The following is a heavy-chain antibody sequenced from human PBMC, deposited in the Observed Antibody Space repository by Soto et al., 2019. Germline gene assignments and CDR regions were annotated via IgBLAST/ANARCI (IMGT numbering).Heavy chain of an antibody. CDR2: MNPNSGNT. CDR1: GYTFTSYD. V-gene: IGHV1-8*01. CDR3: ARADGSGSYYHYYYYMDV. Sequence: ASVKVSCKASGYTFTSYDINWVRQATGQGLEWMGRMNPNSGNTGYAQKFQGRVTMTRNTSISTAYMELSSLRSEDTAVYYCARADGSGSYYHYYYYMDVWGKGTTVTVSS. D-gene: IGHD3-10*01. J-gene: IGHJ6*03.